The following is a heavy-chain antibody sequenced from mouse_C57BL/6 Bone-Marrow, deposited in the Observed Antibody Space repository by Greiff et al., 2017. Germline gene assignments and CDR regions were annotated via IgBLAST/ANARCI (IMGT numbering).Heavy chain of an antibody. V-gene: IGHV1-4*01. CDR1: GYTFTSYT. Sequence: VQLQESGAELARPGASVKMSCKASGYTFTSYTMHWVKQRPGQGLEWIGYINPSSGYTKYNQKFKDKATLTADKSSSTAYMQLSSLTSEDSAVYYCARGGTTVHWGQGTTLTVSS. CDR2: INPSSGYT. CDR3: ARGGTTVH. D-gene: IGHD1-1*01. J-gene: IGHJ2*01.